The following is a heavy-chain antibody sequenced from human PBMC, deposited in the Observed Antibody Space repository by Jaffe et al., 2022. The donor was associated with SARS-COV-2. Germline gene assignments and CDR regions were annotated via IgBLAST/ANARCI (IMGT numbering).Heavy chain of an antibody. CDR3: ARDAPSKRHQLVDFFDH. V-gene: IGHV4-59*12. D-gene: IGHD2-2*01. CDR1: GGSIDTFY. Sequence: QVQLQESGPGLVKPSATLSLTCAVSGGSIDTFYWSWFRQPPGKGLEWIGYIYDTGSTNYNPSFRSRVTMSVDTTENQLSLKLSSVTAADTAVYYCARDAPSKRHQLVDFFDHWGQGVPVTVSS. J-gene: IGHJ4*02. CDR2: IYDTGST.